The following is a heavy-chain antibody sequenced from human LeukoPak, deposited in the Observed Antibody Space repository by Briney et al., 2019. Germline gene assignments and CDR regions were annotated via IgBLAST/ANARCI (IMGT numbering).Heavy chain of an antibody. CDR2: INQDGSER. CDR1: GFTFSNYW. D-gene: IGHD2-21*01. V-gene: IGHV3-7*01. CDR3: ATLRNNYFDP. Sequence: TRGSLRLSCAASGFTFSNYWVSWVRQAPGKGREWVASINQDGSERFYVDSVRGRFTISRDSARNSLFLQMNSLRAEDTALYYCATLRNNYFDPWGQGTLVTVSS. J-gene: IGHJ5*02.